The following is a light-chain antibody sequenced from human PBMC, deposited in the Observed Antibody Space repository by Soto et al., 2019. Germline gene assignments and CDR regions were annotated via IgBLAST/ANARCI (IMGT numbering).Light chain of an antibody. CDR1: QSFSSSY. V-gene: IGKV3-20*01. J-gene: IGKJ4*01. CDR3: QQYGSSPLT. Sequence: EIVLTQSPGTLSLSPGERATRSCRSSQSFSSSYLAWYQQNPGQAPGLLIYGESSRATGIPDRFSGSGSGTDFTLTVSRLEPEGFAVYFCQQYGSSPLTFGGGTKVEI. CDR2: GES.